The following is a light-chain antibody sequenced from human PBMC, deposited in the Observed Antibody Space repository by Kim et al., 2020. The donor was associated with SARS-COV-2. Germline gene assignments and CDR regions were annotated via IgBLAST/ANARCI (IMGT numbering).Light chain of an antibody. V-gene: IGLV3-21*04. CDR1: NIRSEN. Sequence: APGKTATVTGGGNNIRSENVNWYQQKPGRAPVLVIYNDSDRPSGIPERFSGSNSGNTATLTISRVEAGDEADYYCQVWDTSSDHVVFGGGTQLTVL. CDR2: NDS. J-gene: IGLJ3*02. CDR3: QVWDTSSDHVV.